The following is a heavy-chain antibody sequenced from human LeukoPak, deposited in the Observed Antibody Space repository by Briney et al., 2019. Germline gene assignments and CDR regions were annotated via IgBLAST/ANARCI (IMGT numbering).Heavy chain of an antibody. Sequence: GGSLRLSCAASGFTFSNCAMSWVRQAPGKGLEWVSAISGSGGSTYYADSVKGRFTISRDNSKNTLYLQMSSLRAEDTAVYYCAKGTQLEIYYLYHYMDVWGKGTTVTVSS. D-gene: IGHD1-1*01. CDR2: ISGSGGST. V-gene: IGHV3-23*01. CDR1: GFTFSNCA. J-gene: IGHJ6*03. CDR3: AKGTQLEIYYLYHYMDV.